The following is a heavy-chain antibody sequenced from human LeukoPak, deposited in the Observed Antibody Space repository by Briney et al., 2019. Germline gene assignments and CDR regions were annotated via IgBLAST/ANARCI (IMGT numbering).Heavy chain of an antibody. CDR2: ISSSSSYI. Sequence: PGGCLRLSCAASGFTFSSYSMNWVRQAPGKGLEWVSSISSSSSYIYYADSVKGRFTISRDNAKNSLYLQMNSLRAEDTAVCYCARVGGASFDYWGQGTLVTVSS. V-gene: IGHV3-21*01. J-gene: IGHJ4*02. D-gene: IGHD1-26*01. CDR3: ARVGGASFDY. CDR1: GFTFSSYS.